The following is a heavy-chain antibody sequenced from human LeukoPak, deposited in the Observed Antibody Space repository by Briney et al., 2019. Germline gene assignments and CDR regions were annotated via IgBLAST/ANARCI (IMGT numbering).Heavy chain of an antibody. J-gene: IGHJ4*02. CDR1: GFTFSSYG. D-gene: IGHD5-18*01. CDR3: AKVTAPVDY. Sequence: GGSLRLSCVASGFTFSSYGMHWVRQAPGKGLEWVAVISYDGSNKYYADSVKGRFTISRDNSKNTLYLQMNSLRAEDTAVYYCAKVTAPVDYWGQGTLVTVSS. V-gene: IGHV3-30*18. CDR2: ISYDGSNK.